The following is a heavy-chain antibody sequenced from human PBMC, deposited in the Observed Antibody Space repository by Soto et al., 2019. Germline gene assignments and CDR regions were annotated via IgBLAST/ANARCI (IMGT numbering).Heavy chain of an antibody. D-gene: IGHD2-2*01. V-gene: IGHV1-2*02. CDR1: GYTFTGYY. Sequence: ASVKVSCKASGYTFTGYYMHWVRQAPGQGLEWMGWINPNSGGTNYAQKFQGGVTMTRDTSISTAYMELSRLRSDDTAVYYCAREADDCSSTSCYLGYWGQGTLVTVSS. CDR3: AREADDCSSTSCYLGY. CDR2: INPNSGGT. J-gene: IGHJ4*02.